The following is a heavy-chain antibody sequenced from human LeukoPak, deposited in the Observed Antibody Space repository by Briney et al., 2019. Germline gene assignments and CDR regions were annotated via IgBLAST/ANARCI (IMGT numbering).Heavy chain of an antibody. CDR2: ISYDGSHN. CDR3: ANKGAVGIAAAAFEC. CDR1: GFTFSSYG. D-gene: IGHD6-13*01. V-gene: IGHV3-30*18. Sequence: GGSLRLSCAASGFTFSSYGMHWVRQAPGKGLEWVAFISYDGSHNYYADSVKGRFTISRDNSKNTLYLQMNSLRAEDTAVYYCANKGAVGIAAAAFECWGQGTLVTVSS. J-gene: IGHJ4*02.